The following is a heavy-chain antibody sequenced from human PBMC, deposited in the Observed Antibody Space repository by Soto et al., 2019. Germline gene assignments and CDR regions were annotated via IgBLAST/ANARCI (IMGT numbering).Heavy chain of an antibody. D-gene: IGHD4-17*01. V-gene: IGHV1-18*01. J-gene: IGHJ4*02. CDR2: ISAYNGNT. Sequence: ASVKVSCTASGGTFSSYAISWVRQAPGQGLEWMGWISAYNGNTNYAQKLQGRVTMTTDTSTSTAYMELRSLRSDDTAVYYCAREHDDYAYDYWGQGTLVTVSS. CDR1: GGTFSSYA. CDR3: AREHDDYAYDY.